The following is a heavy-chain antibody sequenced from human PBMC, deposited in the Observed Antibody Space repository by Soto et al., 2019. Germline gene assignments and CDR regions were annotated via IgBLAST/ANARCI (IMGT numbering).Heavy chain of an antibody. V-gene: IGHV4-34*01. CDR2: INHSGST. CDR1: GGSFSGYY. Sequence: SETLSLTCAVYGGSFSGYYWSWIRQPPGKGLEWIGEINHSGSTNYNPSLKSRVTISVDTSKNQFSLKLSSVTAADTAVYYCARPITMVRGVIRDYWGQGTLVTVSS. J-gene: IGHJ4*02. D-gene: IGHD3-10*01. CDR3: ARPITMVRGVIRDY.